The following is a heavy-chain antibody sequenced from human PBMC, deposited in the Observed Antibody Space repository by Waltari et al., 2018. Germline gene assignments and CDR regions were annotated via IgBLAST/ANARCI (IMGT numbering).Heavy chain of an antibody. V-gene: IGHV1-69*05. Sequence: QVQLVQSGAEVKKPGSSVKVSCKASGGTFSSYAISWVRQAPGQGLEWMGGIIPIFGTANYAQKFQGRVTITTDESTSTAYMELSSLRSEDTAVYYCARAIGCSGGSCYSEFDYWGQGTLVIVSS. CDR2: IIPIFGTA. CDR1: GGTFSSYA. J-gene: IGHJ4*02. D-gene: IGHD2-15*01. CDR3: ARAIGCSGGSCYSEFDY.